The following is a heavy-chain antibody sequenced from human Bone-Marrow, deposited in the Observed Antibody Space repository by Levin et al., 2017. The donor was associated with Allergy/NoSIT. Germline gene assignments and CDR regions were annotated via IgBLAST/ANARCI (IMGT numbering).Heavy chain of an antibody. CDR3: TRVPYYLIALAGHYMDV. D-gene: IGHD6-19*01. Sequence: PAGGSLRLSCAASGFSFSSHDMNWVRLAPGKGLEWLSYITSSSRTTYYADSVKGRFTISRDNAKNSLYLQMNSLRDEDTAVYYCTRVPYYLIALAGHYMDVWGKGTTVTVSS. J-gene: IGHJ6*03. V-gene: IGHV3-48*02. CDR2: ITSSSRTT. CDR1: GFSFSSHD.